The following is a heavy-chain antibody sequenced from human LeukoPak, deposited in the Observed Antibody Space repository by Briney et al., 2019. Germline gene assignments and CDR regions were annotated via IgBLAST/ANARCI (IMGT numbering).Heavy chain of an antibody. Sequence: PGGSLRLSCAASGFTFSSYEMNWVRQAPGKGLEWVSYIGSDLVIIYADSVKGRFTISRDNAKNSLYLQMNSLRAEDTAVYYCARAPRFRLVGVPKGPFDPWGQGTLVTVSS. J-gene: IGHJ5*02. D-gene: IGHD1-26*01. V-gene: IGHV3-48*03. CDR3: ARAPRFRLVGVPKGPFDP. CDR2: IGSDLVII. CDR1: GFTFSSYE.